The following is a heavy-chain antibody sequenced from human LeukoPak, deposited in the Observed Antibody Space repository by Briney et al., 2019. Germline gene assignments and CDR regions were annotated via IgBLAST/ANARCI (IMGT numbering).Heavy chain of an antibody. D-gene: IGHD6-6*01. CDR2: IYTSGST. V-gene: IGHV4-61*02. J-gene: IGHJ4*02. Sequence: SQTLSLTCTVSGGSISSGSYYWSWIRQPAGKGLEWIGRIYTSGSTNYNPSLKSRVTISVDTSKNQFSLKLSSVTAADTAVYYCARRPVPDPEYSSSVDYWGQGTLVTVSS. CDR3: ARRPVPDPEYSSSVDY. CDR1: GGSISSGSYY.